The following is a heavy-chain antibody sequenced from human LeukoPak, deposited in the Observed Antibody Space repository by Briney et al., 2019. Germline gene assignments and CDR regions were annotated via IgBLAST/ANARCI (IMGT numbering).Heavy chain of an antibody. Sequence: SETLSLTCTVSSASITSSPYFWGWIRQSPGKGLEWIGSISYSGTTYYNPSLKSRVTISVDTSKNQFSLKLSSVTAADTAVYYCARARSDIVVVVAHAFDIWGQGTMVTVSS. CDR3: ARARSDIVVVVAHAFDI. J-gene: IGHJ3*02. CDR2: ISYSGTT. D-gene: IGHD2-15*01. CDR1: SASITSSPYF. V-gene: IGHV4-39*07.